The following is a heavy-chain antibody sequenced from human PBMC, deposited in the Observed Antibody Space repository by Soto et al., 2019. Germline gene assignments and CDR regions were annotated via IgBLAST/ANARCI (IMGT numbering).Heavy chain of an antibody. Sequence: GESLKISCKGSGYSFTSYWIGWVRQMPGKGPEWMGIIYPGDSDTRYSPSFQGQVTISADKSISTAYLQWSSLKASDTAMYYCARSYYDCGSGTNPVLDAFDIWGQGTMVTVSS. CDR2: IYPGDSDT. V-gene: IGHV5-51*01. J-gene: IGHJ3*02. CDR1: GYSFTSYW. D-gene: IGHD3-3*01. CDR3: ARSYYDCGSGTNPVLDAFDI.